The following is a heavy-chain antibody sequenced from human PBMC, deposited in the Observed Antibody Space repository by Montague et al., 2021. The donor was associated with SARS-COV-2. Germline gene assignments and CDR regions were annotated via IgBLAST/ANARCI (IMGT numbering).Heavy chain of an antibody. Sequence: SLRLSCAASGFTFSSYAMHWVRQAPGKGLEWVAVISYDGSNKYYADSVKGRFTISRDNSKNTLYLQMNSLRAEDTAVYYCARDLGGYFDLWGRGTLATVSS. CDR2: ISYDGSNK. CDR1: GFTFSSYA. CDR3: ARDLGGYFDL. D-gene: IGHD1-26*01. J-gene: IGHJ2*01. V-gene: IGHV3-30*04.